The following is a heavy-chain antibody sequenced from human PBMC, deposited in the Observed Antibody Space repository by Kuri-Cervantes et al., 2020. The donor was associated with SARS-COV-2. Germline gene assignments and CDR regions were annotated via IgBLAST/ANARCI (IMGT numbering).Heavy chain of an antibody. Sequence: SVKVSCKASGGTFSSYAISWVRQAPGQGLEWMGGIIPIFGTANYAQKFQGRVTITTDESTSTAYMELSSLRSEDTAVYYCARDRYRHSSGWYFDYWGLGTLVTVSS. V-gene: IGHV1-69*05. D-gene: IGHD6-19*01. CDR1: GGTFSSYA. J-gene: IGHJ4*02. CDR3: ARDRYRHSSGWYFDY. CDR2: IIPIFGTA.